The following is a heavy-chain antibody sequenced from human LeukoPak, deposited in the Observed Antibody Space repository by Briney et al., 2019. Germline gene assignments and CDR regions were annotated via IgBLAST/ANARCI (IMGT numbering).Heavy chain of an antibody. CDR2: ISSSSSYI. D-gene: IGHD3-10*02. V-gene: IGHV3-21*01. CDR3: AELGITMIGGV. J-gene: IGHJ6*04. CDR1: GGSISGSS. Sequence: PSETLSLTCSVSGGSISGSSSYWGWIRQAPGKGLEWVSSISSSSSYIYYADSVKGRFTISRDNAKNSLYLQMNSLRAEDTAVYYCAELGITMIGGVWGKGTTVTISS.